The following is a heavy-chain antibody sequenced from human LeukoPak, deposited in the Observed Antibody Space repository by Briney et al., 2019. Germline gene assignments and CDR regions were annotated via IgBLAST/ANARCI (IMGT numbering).Heavy chain of an antibody. CDR3: ARHLGGSGSSDAFDI. CDR1: GGSISSSSYY. Sequence: SSETLSLTCTVSGGSISSSSYYWAWIRQPPGKGLEWIATIYYSGSTYYNPSLKSRVTVSVDTSKNQFSLNLSSVTAADTAVYYCARHLGGSGSSDAFDIWGQGTMVTVSS. D-gene: IGHD3-3*01. CDR2: IYYSGST. J-gene: IGHJ3*02. V-gene: IGHV4-39*01.